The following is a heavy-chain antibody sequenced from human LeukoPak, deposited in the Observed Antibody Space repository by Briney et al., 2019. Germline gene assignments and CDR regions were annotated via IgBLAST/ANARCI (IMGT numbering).Heavy chain of an antibody. CDR3: ARALNYYGSGSYYNY. CDR2: IYTSGST. Sequence: SENLSLTCTVSGGSISSYYWSWIRQPAGKGLEWIGRIYTSGSTNYNPSLKSRVTISVDTSKNQFSLKLSSVTAADTAVYYCARALNYYGSGSYYNYWGQGTLVTVSS. D-gene: IGHD3-10*01. V-gene: IGHV4-4*07. CDR1: GGSISSYY. J-gene: IGHJ4*02.